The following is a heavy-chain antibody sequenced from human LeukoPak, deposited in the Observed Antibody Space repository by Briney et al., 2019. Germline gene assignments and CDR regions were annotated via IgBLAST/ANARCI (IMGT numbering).Heavy chain of an antibody. CDR1: GFTVSNNY. D-gene: IGHD3-10*01. Sequence: GGSLRLSCAASGFTVSNNYMSWVRQAPGKGLEWVSLIYSGGSTSYADSVKGRFTISRDNAKNSLYLQMNSLRAEDTAVYYCARVRGLIITMVRGVNDYWGQGTLVTVSS. CDR2: IYSGGST. CDR3: ARVRGLIITMVRGVNDY. V-gene: IGHV3-66*01. J-gene: IGHJ4*02.